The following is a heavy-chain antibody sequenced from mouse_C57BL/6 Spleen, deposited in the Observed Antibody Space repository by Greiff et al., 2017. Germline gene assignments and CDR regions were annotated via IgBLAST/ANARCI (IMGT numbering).Heavy chain of an antibody. CDR3: ARVVDKDYAMDY. CDR1: GYTFTSYW. CDR2: IDPNSGGT. D-gene: IGHD1-1*01. Sequence: QVQLLQPGAELVKPGASVKLSCKASGYTFTSYWMHWVKQRPGRGLEWIGRIDPNSGGTKYNEKFKSKATLTVDKPSSTAYMRLSSLTSEDSAVYYCARVVDKDYAMDYWGQGTSVTVSS. J-gene: IGHJ4*01. V-gene: IGHV1-72*01.